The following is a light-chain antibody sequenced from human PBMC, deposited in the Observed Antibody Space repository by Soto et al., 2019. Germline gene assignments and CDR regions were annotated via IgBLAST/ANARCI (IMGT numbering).Light chain of an antibody. CDR1: QSVLYSSNNKNY. CDR3: QQYYSTPWT. Sequence: DIVMTQSPDSLAVSLGERATINCKSSQSVLYSSNNKNYLAWYQQKPGQPPKLLIYWASTRESGVPDRFSGSGSGTDFTLTISSLQAEDVEVYYCQQYYSTPWTFGQGTKVEIQ. CDR2: WAS. J-gene: IGKJ1*01. V-gene: IGKV4-1*01.